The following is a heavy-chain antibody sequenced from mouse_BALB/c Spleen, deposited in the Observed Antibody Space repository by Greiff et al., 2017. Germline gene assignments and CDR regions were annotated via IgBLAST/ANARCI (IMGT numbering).Heavy chain of an antibody. CDR1: GYTFTSYW. V-gene: IGHV1-7*01. CDR3: ARSGGTAWFAY. CDR2: INPSTGYT. J-gene: IGHJ3*01. D-gene: IGHD1-1*02. Sequence: VQLQQSGAELAKPGASVKMSCKASGYTFTSYWIHWVKQRPGQGLEWIGYINPSTGYTEYNQKFKDKATLTADKSSSTAYMQLSSLTSEDSAVYYCARSGGTAWFAYWGQGTLVTVSA.